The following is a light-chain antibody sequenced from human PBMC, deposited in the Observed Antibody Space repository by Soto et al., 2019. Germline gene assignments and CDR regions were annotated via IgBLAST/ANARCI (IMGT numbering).Light chain of an antibody. CDR3: GTWDSSLSAGV. CDR2: ENN. CDR1: SSNIGNNY. Sequence: QSVLTRPPSVSAAPGQKVTISCSGSSSNIGNNYVSWYQQLPGTAPKLLIYENNKRPSWIPDRFSGSKSGTSATLGITGLQTGDEADYYCGTWDSSLSAGVFGTGTKVTVL. V-gene: IGLV1-51*01. J-gene: IGLJ1*01.